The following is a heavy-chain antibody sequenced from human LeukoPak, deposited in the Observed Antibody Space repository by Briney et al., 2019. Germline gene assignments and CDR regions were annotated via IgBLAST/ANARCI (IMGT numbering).Heavy chain of an antibody. CDR2: IIPIFGTA. CDR3: ARALGSSGYPYFDY. V-gene: IGHV1-69*13. J-gene: IGHJ4*02. CDR1: GYTFTGYY. D-gene: IGHD3-22*01. Sequence: ASVKVSCKASGYTFTGYYMHWVRQAPGQGLEWMGGIIPIFGTANYAQKFQGRVTITADESTSTAYMELSSLRSEDTAVYYCARALGSSGYPYFDYWGQGTLVTVSS.